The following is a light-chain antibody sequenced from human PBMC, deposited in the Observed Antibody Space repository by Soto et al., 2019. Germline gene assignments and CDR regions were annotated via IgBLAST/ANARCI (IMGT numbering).Light chain of an antibody. CDR2: GVT. CDR1: TNDVGGYNY. CDR3: SSYTSSYTRV. V-gene: IGLV2-14*03. J-gene: IGLJ3*02. Sequence: QSALTQPASVSGSPGQSITISCSGTTNDVGGYNYVSWYQQHPGKAPKLLIYGVTDRPSGVSSRFSGSKSGNAASLTISGLQAEDEGDYYCSSYTSSYTRVFGGGTKLTVL.